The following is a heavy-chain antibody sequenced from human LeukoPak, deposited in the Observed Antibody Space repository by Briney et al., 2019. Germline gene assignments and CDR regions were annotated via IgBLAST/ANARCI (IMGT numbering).Heavy chain of an antibody. CDR3: ARAAGAAGGQYFDY. Sequence: SETLSLTCTVSGGSLSGYFWSWIRQPAGQGLEWIGRIYTNGDTRYNPSLKSRVTMSVDTSKNQLSLKLRPVTAADTAVYYCARAAGAAGGQYFDYWGQGMLVTVSS. V-gene: IGHV4-4*07. D-gene: IGHD6-13*01. CDR2: IYTNGDT. CDR1: GGSLSGYF. J-gene: IGHJ4*02.